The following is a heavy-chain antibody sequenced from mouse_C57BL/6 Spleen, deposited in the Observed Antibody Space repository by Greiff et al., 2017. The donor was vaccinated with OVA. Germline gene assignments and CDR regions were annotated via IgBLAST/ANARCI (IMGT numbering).Heavy chain of an antibody. CDR2: IDPETGGT. J-gene: IGHJ3*01. CDR1: GYTFTDYE. D-gene: IGHD5-5*01. V-gene: IGHV1-15*01. CDR3: TRSVYLY. Sequence: QVQLQQSGAELVRPGASVTLSCKASGYTFTDYEMHWVKQTPVHGLEWIGAIDPETGGTAYNQKFKGKAILTADKSSSTAYMGLRSLTSEDSAVYYCTRSVYLYWGQGTLVTVSA.